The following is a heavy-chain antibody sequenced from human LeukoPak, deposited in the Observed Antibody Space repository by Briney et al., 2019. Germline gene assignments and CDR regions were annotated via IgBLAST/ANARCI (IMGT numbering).Heavy chain of an antibody. D-gene: IGHD5-18*01. J-gene: IGHJ4*02. CDR3: ARGPGGYSYGYYFDY. CDR2: FYYSGST. Sequence: PSETLSLTCAVSGGSISSYYWSWIRQPPGKGLEWVGFFYYSGSTNYNPSLKSRVTISLDTSKNHFSLKLSSVTAADTAVYYCARGPGGYSYGYYFDYWGQGTLVTVSS. CDR1: GGSISSYY. V-gene: IGHV4-59*01.